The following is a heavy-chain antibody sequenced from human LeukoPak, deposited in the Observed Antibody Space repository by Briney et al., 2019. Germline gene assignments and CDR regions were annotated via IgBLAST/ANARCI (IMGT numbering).Heavy chain of an antibody. CDR3: ARGMSRRGSGYYNYYYYMDV. Sequence: ASVKVSCKASGYTFTSYDINWVRQATGQGLEWMGWMNPNSGNTGYAQKFQGRVTMTTDTSTSTAYMELRSLRSDDTAVYYCARGMSRRGSGYYNYYYYMDVWGKGTTVTVSS. J-gene: IGHJ6*03. V-gene: IGHV1-8*02. CDR1: GYTFTSYD. CDR2: MNPNSGNT. D-gene: IGHD3-22*01.